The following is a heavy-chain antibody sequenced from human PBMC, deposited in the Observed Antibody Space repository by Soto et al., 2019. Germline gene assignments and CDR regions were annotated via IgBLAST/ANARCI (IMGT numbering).Heavy chain of an antibody. CDR3: ARKRYYFDY. Sequence: QVQLAESGGGVVQPGRSLRLSCAASGFTFSSYAMHWVRQAPGKGLEWVAVISYDGSNKYYADSVKGRFTISRDNSKNTLYLQMNSLRAEDTAVYYCARKRYYFDYWGQGTLVTVSS. V-gene: IGHV3-30-3*01. CDR2: ISYDGSNK. J-gene: IGHJ4*02. CDR1: GFTFSSYA.